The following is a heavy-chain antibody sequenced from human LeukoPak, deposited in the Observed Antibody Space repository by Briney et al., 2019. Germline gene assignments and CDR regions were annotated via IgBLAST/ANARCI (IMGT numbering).Heavy chain of an antibody. J-gene: IGHJ6*02. D-gene: IGHD2-15*01. CDR1: GFPFSSYA. Sequence: GGSLRLSCSASGFPFSSYAMHWVRQAPGKGLEYVSAISDSGGSTYYADSVKGRFAISRDNSKNTLYLQMSSLRAEDTAVYFCVREYSFGPYGMDVWGQGTTVTVSS. CDR2: ISDSGGST. CDR3: VREYSFGPYGMDV. V-gene: IGHV3-64D*09.